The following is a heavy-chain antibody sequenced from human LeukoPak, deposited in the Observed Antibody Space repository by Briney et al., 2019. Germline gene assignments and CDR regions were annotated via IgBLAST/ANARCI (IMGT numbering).Heavy chain of an antibody. CDR1: GFTFSNYG. Sequence: GRSLRLSCAASGFTFSNYGMHGVRQAPGKGLEWVAVISYDGSNKYYADSVKGRFTISRDNSKNTLYLQMNSLRAEDTAVYYCAKKEVAYDYWGQGTLVTVSS. J-gene: IGHJ4*02. D-gene: IGHD5-12*01. CDR2: ISYDGSNK. CDR3: AKKEVAYDY. V-gene: IGHV3-30*18.